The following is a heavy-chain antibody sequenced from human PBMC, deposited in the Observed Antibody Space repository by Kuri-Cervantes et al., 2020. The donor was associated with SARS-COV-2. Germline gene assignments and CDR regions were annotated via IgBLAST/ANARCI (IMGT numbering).Heavy chain of an antibody. J-gene: IGHJ4*02. V-gene: IGHV3-43D*04. D-gene: IGHD1-26*01. Sequence: GESLKISCAASGFTFDDYAMHWVRQAPGKGLEWVSLISWDGGSTYYADSVKGRFTISRDNAKNSLYLQMNSLRAEDTAVYYCARLEATNYFDYWGQGTLVTVSS. CDR3: ARLEATNYFDY. CDR1: GFTFDDYA. CDR2: ISWDGGST.